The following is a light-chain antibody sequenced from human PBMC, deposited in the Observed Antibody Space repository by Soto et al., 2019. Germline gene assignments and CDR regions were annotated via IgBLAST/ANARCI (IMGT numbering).Light chain of an antibody. Sequence: AIQVTQSPSSLSASVGDRVTITCRASQDIRSELGWYQQRPGKAPKALIYGASNLQSGVPSRFSGSGFGTDFTLTISSLQPEDFATYYCLQDRNYPRTFGQGTRVE. CDR2: GAS. V-gene: IGKV1-6*01. CDR3: LQDRNYPRT. J-gene: IGKJ1*01. CDR1: QDIRSE.